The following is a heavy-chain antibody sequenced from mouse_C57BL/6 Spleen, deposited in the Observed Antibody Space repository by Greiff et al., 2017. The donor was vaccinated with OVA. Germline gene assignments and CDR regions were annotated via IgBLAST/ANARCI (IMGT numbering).Heavy chain of an antibody. J-gene: IGHJ2*01. CDR3: ARVYYYGSSPYVDY. D-gene: IGHD1-1*01. V-gene: IGHV1-26*01. CDR1: GYTFTDYY. Sequence: VQLQQSGPELVKPGASVKISCKASGYTFTDYYMNWVKQSHGKSLEWIGDINPNNGGTSYNQKFKGKATLTVAKSSSPPYMELRSLTSEDSAVYYCARVYYYGSSPYVDYWGQGTTLTVSS. CDR2: INPNNGGT.